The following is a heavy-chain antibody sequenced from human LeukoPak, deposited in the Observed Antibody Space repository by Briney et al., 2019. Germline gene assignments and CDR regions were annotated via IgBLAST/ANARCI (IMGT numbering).Heavy chain of an antibody. CDR3: AREYQLLVGGYMDV. Sequence: ASVKVSCKASGYTFTSYAMNWVRQAPGQGLEWMGIINPSGGRRTYAQNFQGRVTMTRDTSISTAYMELSRLRSDDTAVYYCAREYQLLVGGYMDVWGKGTTVTVSS. D-gene: IGHD2-2*01. CDR2: INPSGGRR. J-gene: IGHJ6*03. CDR1: GYTFTSYA. V-gene: IGHV1-46*01.